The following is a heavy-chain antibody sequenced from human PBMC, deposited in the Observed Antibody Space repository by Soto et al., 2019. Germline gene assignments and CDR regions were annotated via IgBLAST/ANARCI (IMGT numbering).Heavy chain of an antibody. Sequence: SLTCTVSGGSISSYYWSWIRQPPGKGLEWIGYIYYSGSTNYNPSLKSRVTISVDTSKNQFSLKLSSVTAADTAVYYCARDVAATALDYYYGMDVWGQGTTVTVSS. J-gene: IGHJ6*02. CDR2: IYYSGST. V-gene: IGHV4-59*01. CDR3: ARDVAATALDYYYGMDV. D-gene: IGHD2-15*01. CDR1: GGSISSYY.